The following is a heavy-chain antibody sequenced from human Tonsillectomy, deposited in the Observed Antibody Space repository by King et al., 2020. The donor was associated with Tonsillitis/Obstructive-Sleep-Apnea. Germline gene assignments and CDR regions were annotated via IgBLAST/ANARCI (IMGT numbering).Heavy chain of an antibody. CDR2: INWNGGST. Sequence: QLVQSEGGVVRPGGSLRLSCAASGFTFDDYGMSWVRQAPGKGLEWVSGINWNGGSTGYADSVKGRFTISRDNAKNSLYLQMNSLRAEDTALYYCARKIRGYYDSSGYPSFDYWGQGTLVTVSS. J-gene: IGHJ4*02. D-gene: IGHD3-22*01. CDR1: GFTFDDYG. CDR3: ARKIRGYYDSSGYPSFDY. V-gene: IGHV3-20*04.